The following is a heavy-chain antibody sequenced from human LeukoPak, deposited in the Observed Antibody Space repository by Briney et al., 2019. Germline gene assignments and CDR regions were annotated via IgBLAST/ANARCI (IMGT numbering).Heavy chain of an antibody. CDR1: GFTFSSYA. V-gene: IGHV3-23*01. Sequence: GGSLRLSCAASGFTFSSYAMSWVRQAPGKGLEWVSAISGSGGSTYYADSVKGRFTISRDNSKNTLYLQMNSLRAEDTAAYYCARDPPSYYYDSSGYFDYWGQGTLVTVSS. J-gene: IGHJ4*02. D-gene: IGHD3-22*01. CDR3: ARDPPSYYYDSSGYFDY. CDR2: ISGSGGST.